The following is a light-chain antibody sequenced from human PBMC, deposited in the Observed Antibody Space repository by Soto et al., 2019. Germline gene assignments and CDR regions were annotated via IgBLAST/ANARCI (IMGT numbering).Light chain of an antibody. V-gene: IGKV3-20*01. Sequence: ALTQSPCTLSLSPGERATLSCRASQSVSSSYLAWYQQKPGQAPRLLISGASSRATGIPDRFSGSGSGTDFTLTISRLETEDFAVYYCQQYGSSRTFGQGTEV. CDR1: QSVSSSY. CDR3: QQYGSSRT. J-gene: IGKJ1*01. CDR2: GAS.